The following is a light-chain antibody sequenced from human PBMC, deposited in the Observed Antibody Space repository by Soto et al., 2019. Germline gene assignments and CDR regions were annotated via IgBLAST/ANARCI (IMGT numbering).Light chain of an antibody. CDR2: DAS. Sequence: EIVLTQSPATLSLSPGERATLSCRASQTVRNNLAWYQQRPGQAPRLLIYDASSRAPGIPARFSGSGSGTEFTLTISSLQSEDFAVYYCQQYDNWPRTFGQGTKVDIK. J-gene: IGKJ1*01. CDR1: QTVRNN. V-gene: IGKV3-15*01. CDR3: QQYDNWPRT.